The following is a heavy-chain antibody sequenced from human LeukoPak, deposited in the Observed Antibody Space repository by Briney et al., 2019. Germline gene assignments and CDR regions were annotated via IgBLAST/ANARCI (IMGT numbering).Heavy chain of an antibody. V-gene: IGHV3-11*01. Sequence: GGSLRLSCAASGFTFSDYYMSWIRQAPGKGLEWVSYISSSGSTIYYADSVKGRFTISRDNAKNSLYLQMDSLRSEDTAVYYCAREAVVPAAMGAFDIWGQGTMVTVSS. J-gene: IGHJ3*02. CDR1: GFTFSDYY. CDR3: AREAVVPAAMGAFDI. D-gene: IGHD2-2*01. CDR2: ISSSGSTI.